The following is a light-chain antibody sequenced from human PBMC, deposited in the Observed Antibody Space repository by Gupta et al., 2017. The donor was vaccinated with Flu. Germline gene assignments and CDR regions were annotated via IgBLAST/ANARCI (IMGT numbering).Light chain of an antibody. CDR1: RSNIGSNY. J-gene: IGLJ1*01. CDR2: RNN. CDR3: AAWDDNVYGGL. Sequence: QSVLTQPPSASGTPGQRVTISCSGSRSNIGSNYVYWYQQVPGTAPKLLIYRNNQRPSGVPDQFSGSKSGTSASLAISGLQSEDEADYYCAAWDDNVYGGLIGAGTKVTVL. V-gene: IGLV1-47*01.